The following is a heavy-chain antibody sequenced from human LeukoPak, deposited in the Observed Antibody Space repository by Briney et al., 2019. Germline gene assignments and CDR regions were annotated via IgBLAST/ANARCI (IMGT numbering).Heavy chain of an antibody. J-gene: IGHJ4*02. CDR2: ISGSSSTT. Sequence: GGSLRLSCAASGFTFSSYIMNRVRQAPGKGLEWVSYISGSSSTTYYADSVKGRFTVSRDNAKNSLYLQMNSLRAEDTAVYYCARGYYFDYWGQGTLVTVSS. CDR1: GFTFSSYI. CDR3: ARGYYFDY. V-gene: IGHV3-48*01.